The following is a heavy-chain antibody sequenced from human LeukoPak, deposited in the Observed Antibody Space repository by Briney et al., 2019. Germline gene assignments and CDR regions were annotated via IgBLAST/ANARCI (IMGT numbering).Heavy chain of an antibody. D-gene: IGHD2-2*01. CDR1: GYSFTSYW. V-gene: IGHV5-51*01. J-gene: IGHJ6*02. CDR2: IYAGDSDT. CDR3: ARAIGTSQFYFYYGMDV. Sequence: GESLKISCKGSGYSFTSYWIGWVRQMPGKGLEWMGIIYAGDSDTRYSPSFQGQVTISVDKSISTAYLQWSSLQASDTAMYYCARAIGTSQFYFYYGMDVWGQGTTVTVSS.